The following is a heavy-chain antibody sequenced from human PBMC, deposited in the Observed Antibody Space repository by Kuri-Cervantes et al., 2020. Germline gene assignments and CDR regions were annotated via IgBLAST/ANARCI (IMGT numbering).Heavy chain of an antibody. Sequence: GGSLRLSCAASGFTFSSYEMNWVRQAPGKGLEWVSGISRNSGVIGYADSVKGRFTISRDNAKNSLYLQMNSLRAEDTALYYCAKDMGYCSVGYCYSFDYWGQGTLVTVSS. CDR3: AKDMGYCSVGYCYSFDY. CDR2: ISRNSGVI. CDR1: GFTFSSYE. J-gene: IGHJ4*02. V-gene: IGHV3-9*01. D-gene: IGHD2-15*01.